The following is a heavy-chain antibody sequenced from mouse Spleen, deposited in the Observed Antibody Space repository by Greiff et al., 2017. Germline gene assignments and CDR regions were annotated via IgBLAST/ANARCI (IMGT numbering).Heavy chain of an antibody. CDR2: ISNGGGST. V-gene: IGHV5-12-2*01. D-gene: IGHD4-1*01. CDR1: GFTFSSYT. Sequence: EVHLVESGGGLVQPGGSLKLSCAASGFTFSSYTMSWVRQTPEKRLEWVAYISNGGGSTYYPDTVKGRFTISRDNAKNTLYLQMSSLKSEDTAMYYCARGTGAGDYWGQGTTLTVSS. CDR3: ARGTGAGDY. J-gene: IGHJ2*01.